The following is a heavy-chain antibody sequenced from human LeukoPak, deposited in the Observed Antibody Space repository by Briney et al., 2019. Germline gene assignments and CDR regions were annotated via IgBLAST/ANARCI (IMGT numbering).Heavy chain of an antibody. V-gene: IGHV3-30-3*01. CDR1: GFTFSSYA. Sequence: GRSLLLSCAASGFTFSSYAMHWVRQAPGKGLEWVAVISYDGSNKYYADSVKGRFTISRDNSKNTLYLQMNSLRAEDTAVYYCARAYCSSTSCYHPPYYYGMDVWGQGTTVTVSS. CDR2: ISYDGSNK. D-gene: IGHD2-2*01. J-gene: IGHJ6*02. CDR3: ARAYCSSTSCYHPPYYYGMDV.